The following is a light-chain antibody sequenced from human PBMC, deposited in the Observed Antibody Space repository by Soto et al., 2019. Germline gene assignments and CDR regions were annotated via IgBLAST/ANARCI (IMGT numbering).Light chain of an antibody. CDR3: CSYAGSSTYVV. CDR1: SSDVGYYNL. CDR2: EGS. V-gene: IGLV2-23*01. J-gene: IGLJ2*01. Sequence: QSALTQPASVSGSPGQSITISCTGTSSDVGYYNLVSWYQHHPGEAPKLMIYEGSKRPSGVSNRFSGSKSGITASLPISGLQPEDEADYYCCSYAGSSTYVVFGGGTKVTVL.